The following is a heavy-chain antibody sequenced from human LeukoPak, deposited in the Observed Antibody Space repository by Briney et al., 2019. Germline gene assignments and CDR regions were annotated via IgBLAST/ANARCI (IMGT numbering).Heavy chain of an antibody. CDR3: ARDLRIVSGSYLDY. CDR1: GFTFSSYS. V-gene: IGHV3-48*04. D-gene: IGHD1-26*01. J-gene: IGHJ4*02. Sequence: PGGSLRLSCAASGFTFSSYSMNWVRQAPGKGLEWVSYISSSSSTIYYADSVKGRFISSRDNTKNSLYLQMNSLRAEDTAIYYCARDLRIVSGSYLDYWGQGTLVTVSS. CDR2: ISSSSSTI.